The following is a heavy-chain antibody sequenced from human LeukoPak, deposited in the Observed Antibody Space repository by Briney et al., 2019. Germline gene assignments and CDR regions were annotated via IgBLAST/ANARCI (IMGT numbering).Heavy chain of an antibody. J-gene: IGHJ4*02. V-gene: IGHV3-7*04. CDR2: INQDESAK. Sequence: GGSLRLSCAASGFTLTTYWMSWVRQAPGKGLEWVANINQDESAKYYLDSVKGGFTISRDNAQNSLYLQMNSLRAEDTAVYYCARSRYCSGGSCYLDYWGQGTLVTVSS. CDR1: GFTLTTYW. CDR3: ARSRYCSGGSCYLDY. D-gene: IGHD2-15*01.